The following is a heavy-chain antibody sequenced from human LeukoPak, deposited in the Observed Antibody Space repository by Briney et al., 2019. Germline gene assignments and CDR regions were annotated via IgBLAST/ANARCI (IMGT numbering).Heavy chain of an antibody. CDR1: GFTFSTYA. D-gene: IGHD2-2*01. CDR3: AKSQRNDQQVVQRIDY. Sequence: QAGGSLRLSYAASGFTFSTYAMSWVRQAPGKGLEWVSSISGSGDTTYYTGSVKGRFTISRDNSKNALYLQMSSLRAEDTAVYYCAKSQRNDQQVVQRIDYWGQGTLVTVSS. CDR2: ISGSGDTT. J-gene: IGHJ4*02. V-gene: IGHV3-23*01.